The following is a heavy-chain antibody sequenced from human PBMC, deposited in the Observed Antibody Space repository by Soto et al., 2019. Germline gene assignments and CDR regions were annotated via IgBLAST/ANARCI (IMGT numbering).Heavy chain of an antibody. J-gene: IGHJ6*02. V-gene: IGHV3-30*18. CDR2: ISNDGSNK. Sequence: PGGSLRLSCAASGFTFRSYGMHWVRQAPGKGLEWLAVISNDGSNKYLADSVKGRLALSRDNSRNTLYLQINSLRVEDTAVYYCGKDTLDCSGGDYPLYYYYGMDVWGQGTTVTVSS. CDR1: GFTFRSYG. CDR3: GKDTLDCSGGDYPLYYYYGMDV. D-gene: IGHD2-15*01.